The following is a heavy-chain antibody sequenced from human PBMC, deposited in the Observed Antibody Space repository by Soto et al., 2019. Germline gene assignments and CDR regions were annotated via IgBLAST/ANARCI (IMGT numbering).Heavy chain of an antibody. Sequence: QVQLVQSGAEVKKPGSSVKVSCKASGGTFSSYAISWVRQAPGQGLEWMGGIIPIFGTANYGQKFQGRVTMTADESTTIAYMELSSLRSEDTAGYYCARERGGAVAVPGYKWFDPWGQGTLVTVSS. V-gene: IGHV1-69*01. CDR1: GGTFSSYA. CDR3: ARERGGAVAVPGYKWFDP. J-gene: IGHJ5*02. CDR2: IIPIFGTA. D-gene: IGHD6-19*01.